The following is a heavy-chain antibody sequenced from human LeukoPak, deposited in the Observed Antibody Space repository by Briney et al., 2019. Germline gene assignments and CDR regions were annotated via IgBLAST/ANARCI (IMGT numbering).Heavy chain of an antibody. CDR3: ARTNYDYVWGSYRIDY. Sequence: SQTLSLTCTVSGGSISSGGYYWSWIRQHPGKGLEWIGYIYYSGSTHYNPSLKSRVTISVDTSKNQFSLKLSSVTAADTAVYYCARTNYDYVWGSYRIDYWGQGTLVTVSS. CDR1: GGSISSGGYY. CDR2: IYYSGST. V-gene: IGHV4-31*03. J-gene: IGHJ4*02. D-gene: IGHD3-16*02.